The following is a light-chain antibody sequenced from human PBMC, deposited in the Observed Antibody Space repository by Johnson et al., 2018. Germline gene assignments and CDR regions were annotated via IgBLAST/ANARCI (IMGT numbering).Light chain of an antibody. CDR3: GTWDSSLSAGNV. V-gene: IGLV1-51*02. J-gene: IGLJ1*01. Sequence: QSVLTQPPSVSAAPGQKVTISCSGSSSNIGNNYVSWYQQLPGTAPKLLIYENNKRPSGIPDRFSGSTSGTPANLGITGLPPGAEADYYCGTWDSSLSAGNVFGTGTKVTVL. CDR2: ENN. CDR1: SSNIGNNY.